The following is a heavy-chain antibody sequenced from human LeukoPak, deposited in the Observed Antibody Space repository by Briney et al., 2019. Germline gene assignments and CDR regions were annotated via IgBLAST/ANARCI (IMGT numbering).Heavy chain of an antibody. D-gene: IGHD6-6*01. Sequence: NPSETLSLTCAVYGGSFSGYYWSWIRQPPGKGLEWIGEINHSGSTNYNPSLKSRVTISVGTSKNQFSLKLSSVTAADTAVYYCARGSIAARRGTISYWGQGTLVTVSS. CDR1: GGSFSGYY. CDR2: INHSGST. V-gene: IGHV4-34*01. CDR3: ARGSIAARRGTISY. J-gene: IGHJ4*02.